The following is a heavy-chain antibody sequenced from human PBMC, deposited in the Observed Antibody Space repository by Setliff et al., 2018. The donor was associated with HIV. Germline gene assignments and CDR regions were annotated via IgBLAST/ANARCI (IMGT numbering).Heavy chain of an antibody. J-gene: IGHJ5*02. D-gene: IGHD3-10*01. CDR1: GYTFASYG. Sequence: ASVKVSCKASGYTFASYGISWVRQAPGQGLEWMGWISAYNGNTNYAQKFQGRVTMTTDTSTSTAYMELRSLRSDDTAVYYCAIWFGELLSRGDWFDPWGQGTLVTVSS. CDR3: AIWFGELLSRGDWFDP. CDR2: ISAYNGNT. V-gene: IGHV1-18*01.